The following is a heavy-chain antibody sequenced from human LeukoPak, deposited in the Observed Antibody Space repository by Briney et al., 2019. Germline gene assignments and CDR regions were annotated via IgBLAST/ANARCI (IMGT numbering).Heavy chain of an antibody. D-gene: IGHD3-10*01. CDR2: IYTIGTT. CDR3: GRQGYTASYYFFDY. CDR1: GGSINSYY. J-gene: IGHJ4*02. Sequence: SETLSLTCSVSGGSINSYYWGGVRQPAGKGLEWIGRIYTIGTTHYSPSLKSRLTISVDTSKNHFSLKLRSVTAADTAVYYCGRQGYTASYYFFDYWSQGTLVTVSS. V-gene: IGHV4-4*07.